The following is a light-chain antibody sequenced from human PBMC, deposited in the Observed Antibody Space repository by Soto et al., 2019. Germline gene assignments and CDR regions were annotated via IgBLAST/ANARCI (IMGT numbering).Light chain of an antibody. CDR3: QQYGTSPT. J-gene: IGKJ1*01. V-gene: IGKV3-20*01. Sequence: EIVLTQSPGTLSLSPGDRATLSCRASQSVSSSYLAWYQHKPGQALRLLIYDVSSRATGNPDRFSGSGSGTDFTLTIRRLEPEDFAVYYCQQYGTSPTFGQGTKVEIK. CDR1: QSVSSSY. CDR2: DVS.